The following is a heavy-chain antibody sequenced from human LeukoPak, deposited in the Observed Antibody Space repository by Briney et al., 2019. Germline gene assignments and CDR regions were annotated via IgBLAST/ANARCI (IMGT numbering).Heavy chain of an antibody. CDR2: ISGSGAKT. D-gene: IGHD4/OR15-4a*01. Sequence: PGRSLRLSCAASGFTFSTYAMNWVRQAPGKGLEWVSAISGSGAKTYYADSVKGRFTISRDNSKNTLYLQMNSLRAEDTAMYYCAKVSLNMVNDAFDIWGQGTMVSVSS. V-gene: IGHV3-23*01. CDR3: AKVSLNMVNDAFDI. CDR1: GFTFSTYA. J-gene: IGHJ3*02.